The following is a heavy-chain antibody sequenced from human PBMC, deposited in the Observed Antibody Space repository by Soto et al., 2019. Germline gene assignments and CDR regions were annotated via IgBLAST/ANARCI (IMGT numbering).Heavy chain of an antibody. CDR1: GGSIISYY. J-gene: IGHJ3*02. V-gene: IGHV4-59*01. D-gene: IGHD1-26*01. CDR3: ARPYSGSYWAAFDI. Sequence: QVQLQESGPGLVKPSETLSLTCTVSGGSIISYYWSWIRQHPGKGLEWIGYIHYSGSANYSPSLRSRVTISVDTSENQFSLRLSSVTAADTAVYFCARPYSGSYWAAFDIWGQGTMVTVSS. CDR2: IHYSGSA.